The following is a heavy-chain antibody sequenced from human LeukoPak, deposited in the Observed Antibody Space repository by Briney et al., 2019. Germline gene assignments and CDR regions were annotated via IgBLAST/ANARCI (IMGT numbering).Heavy chain of an antibody. CDR3: ARDGSSSSYYYYYYMDV. J-gene: IGHJ6*03. Sequence: ASVKVSCKAAGYSFTTFHMNWVRQAPGQGPEWMGWVNPDNGNTGFAQKFQGRVTITQNSSVTTVYMELSSLTSEDTAVYYCARDGSSSSYYYYYYMDVWGKGTTVTVSS. V-gene: IGHV1-8*03. CDR1: GYSFTTFH. CDR2: VNPDNGNT. D-gene: IGHD6-6*01.